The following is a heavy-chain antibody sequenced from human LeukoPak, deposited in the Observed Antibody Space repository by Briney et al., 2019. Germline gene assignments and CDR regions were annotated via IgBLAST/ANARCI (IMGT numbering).Heavy chain of an antibody. Sequence: SETLSLTCAVYGGSFSGYYWSWIRQPSGKGLEWIGEINHSGSTNYNPSLKSRVTISVDTSKNQFSLKLSSVTAADTAVYYCARGLRPDYWGQGTLVTVSS. J-gene: IGHJ4*02. CDR3: ARGLRPDY. CDR1: GGSFSGYY. CDR2: INHSGST. V-gene: IGHV4-34*01.